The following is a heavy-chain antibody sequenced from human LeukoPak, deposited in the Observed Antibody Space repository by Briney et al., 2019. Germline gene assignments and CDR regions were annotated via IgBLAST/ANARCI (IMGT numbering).Heavy chain of an antibody. CDR3: ARALPRITMVRGVIISSYYYYYYMDV. J-gene: IGHJ6*03. V-gene: IGHV3-7*04. D-gene: IGHD3-10*01. CDR2: IKQDGSEK. Sequence: QPGGSLRLSCAASGFTFSSYWMSWVRQASGKGLEWVANIKQDGSEKYYVDSVKGRFTISRDNAKNSLYLQMNSLRAEDTAVYYCARALPRITMVRGVIISSYYYYYYMDVWGKGTTVTISS. CDR1: GFTFSSYW.